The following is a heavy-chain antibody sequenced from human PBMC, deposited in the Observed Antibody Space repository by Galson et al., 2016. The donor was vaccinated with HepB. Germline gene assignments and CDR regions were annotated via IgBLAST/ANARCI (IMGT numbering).Heavy chain of an antibody. J-gene: IGHJ3*02. V-gene: IGHV3-9*01. CDR2: TSWNSGSI. CDR1: GFTFDDYA. CDR3: ARGRTTSCNSAFDI. D-gene: IGHD2-2*02. Sequence: LRLSCAASGFTFDDYAMHWVRQAPGKGLEWVSGTSWNSGSIGYADSVKGRFTISRDNDKNSLHLQVNSLRVEDTAIYYCARGRTTSCNSAFDIWGQGTMVTVSS.